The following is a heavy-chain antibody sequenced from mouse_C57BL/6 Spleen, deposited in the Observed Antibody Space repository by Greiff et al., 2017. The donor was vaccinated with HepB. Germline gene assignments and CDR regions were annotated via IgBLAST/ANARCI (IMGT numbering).Heavy chain of an antibody. J-gene: IGHJ4*01. D-gene: IGHD2-5*01. V-gene: IGHV5-16*01. CDR2: INYDGSST. CDR3: ARAGAYYSTLYYYAMDY. CDR1: GFTFSDYY. Sequence: EVQLVESEGGLVQPGSSMKLSCTASGFTFSDYYMAWVRQVPEKGLEWVANINYDGSSTYYLDSLKSRFIISRDNAKNILYLQMSSLKSEDTATYYCARAGAYYSTLYYYAMDYWGQGTSVTVSS.